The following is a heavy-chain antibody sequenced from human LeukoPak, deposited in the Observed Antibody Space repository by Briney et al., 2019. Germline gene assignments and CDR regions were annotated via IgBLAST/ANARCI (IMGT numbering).Heavy chain of an antibody. J-gene: IGHJ4*02. CDR1: GGSISSYY. Sequence: SETLSLTCTVSGGSISSYYWSWIRQPPRKGLEWIGYIYYSGSTNYNPSLKSRVTISVDTSKNQFSLKLSSVTDADTAVYYCAAVDTAMAFDYWGQGTLVTVSS. V-gene: IGHV4-59*01. CDR2: IYYSGST. D-gene: IGHD5-18*01. CDR3: AAVDTAMAFDY.